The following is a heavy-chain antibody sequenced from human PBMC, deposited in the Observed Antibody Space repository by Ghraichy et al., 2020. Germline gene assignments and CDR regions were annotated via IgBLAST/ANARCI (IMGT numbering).Heavy chain of an antibody. Sequence: GGSLRLSCAASGFTFSSFEVNWVRQAPGQGLEWVSYITASGSSIYYADSVKGRFTISRDNAKNSLYLQMNTLRAEDTAVYYCARGGSGYYGYYFDYWGQGTLVTVYS. CDR1: GFTFSSFE. V-gene: IGHV3-48*03. D-gene: IGHD3-3*01. J-gene: IGHJ4*02. CDR2: ITASGSSI. CDR3: ARGGSGYYGYYFDY.